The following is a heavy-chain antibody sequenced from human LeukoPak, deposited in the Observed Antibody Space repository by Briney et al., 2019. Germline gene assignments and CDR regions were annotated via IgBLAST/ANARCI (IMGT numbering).Heavy chain of an antibody. CDR1: GYTFTGYY. D-gene: IGHD3-16*01. J-gene: IGHJ4*02. V-gene: IGHV1-2*02. CDR3: AVGYYAYVWGGIDY. Sequence: ASVKVSCKASGYTFTGYYTHWVRQAPGQGLEWMGWINPNSGGTNYAQKFQGRVTMTRDTSISTAYMELSRLRSDDTAVYYCAVGYYAYVWGGIDYWGQGTLVTVSS. CDR2: INPNSGGT.